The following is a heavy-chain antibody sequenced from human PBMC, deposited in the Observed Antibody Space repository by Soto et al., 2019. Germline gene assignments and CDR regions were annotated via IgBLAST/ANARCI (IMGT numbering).Heavy chain of an antibody. Sequence: GASVKVSCKASGYTFTNYGISWVRQAPGQGLEWMGGIIPIFGTANYAQKFQGRVTITADESTSTAYMELSSLRSEDTAVYYCARGSDCGGDGCCGFYYYGMDVWGQGTTVTV. CDR1: GYTFTNYG. CDR2: IIPIFGTA. V-gene: IGHV1-69*13. CDR3: ARGSDCGGDGCCGFYYYGMDV. J-gene: IGHJ6*02. D-gene: IGHD2-21*02.